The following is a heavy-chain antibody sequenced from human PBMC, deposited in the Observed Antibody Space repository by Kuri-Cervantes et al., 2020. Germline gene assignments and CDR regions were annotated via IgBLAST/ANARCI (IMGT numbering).Heavy chain of an antibody. CDR2: ISGSGGRT. J-gene: IGHJ4*02. CDR3: ARGYCSGGSCYSAD. Sequence: GESLKISCAASGFTFSSYAMSWVRQAPGKGLEWVSAISGSGGRTYYADSVKGRFTISRDNAKNSLYLQMNSLRAEDTAVYYCARGYCSGGSCYSADWGQGTLVTVSS. V-gene: IGHV3-23*01. CDR1: GFTFSSYA. D-gene: IGHD2-15*01.